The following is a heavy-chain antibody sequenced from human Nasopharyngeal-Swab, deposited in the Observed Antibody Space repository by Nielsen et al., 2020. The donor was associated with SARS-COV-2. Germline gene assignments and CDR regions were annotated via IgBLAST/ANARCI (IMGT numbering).Heavy chain of an antibody. CDR2: IKQDGSEQ. CDR3: ARDFSAPLLAFYYYSGMDV. D-gene: IGHD3-10*01. CDR1: GFTFSSYW. J-gene: IGHJ6*02. Sequence: GESLKISCAASGFTFSSYWMSWVRQAPGKGLEWVANIKQDGSEQYYVDSVKGRFTISRDNAKNSLYLQMNSLRAEDTAVYYCARDFSAPLLAFYYYSGMDVWGQGTTVTVSS. V-gene: IGHV3-7*01.